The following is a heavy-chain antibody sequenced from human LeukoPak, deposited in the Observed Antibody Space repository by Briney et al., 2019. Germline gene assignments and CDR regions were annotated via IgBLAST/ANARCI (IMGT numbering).Heavy chain of an antibody. J-gene: IGHJ4*02. CDR3: ANQRWLQKYYFDY. D-gene: IGHD5-24*01. CDR2: IYYSGST. V-gene: IGHV4-39*01. CDR1: GGSISSSSYY. Sequence: PSETLSLTCTVSGGSISSSSYYWGWIRQPPGKGLEWIGSIYYSGSTYYNPSLKSRVTISVDTSKNQFSLKLSSVTAADTAVYYCANQRWLQKYYFDYWGQGTLVTVSS.